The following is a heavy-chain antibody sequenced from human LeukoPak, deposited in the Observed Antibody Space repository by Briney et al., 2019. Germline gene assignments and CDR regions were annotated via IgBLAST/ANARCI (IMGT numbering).Heavy chain of an antibody. J-gene: IGHJ4*02. Sequence: ASVKVSCKASGYTFTSYDINWVRQATGQGLEWMGRMNPNSGDTGYAQNFQGRLNMTRNTSKSTAYMELSSLRSEDAAVYYCARARGYNYGYVDYWGQGTLVTVSS. CDR1: GYTFTSYD. V-gene: IGHV1-8*01. CDR2: MNPNSGDT. D-gene: IGHD5-18*01. CDR3: ARARGYNYGYVDY.